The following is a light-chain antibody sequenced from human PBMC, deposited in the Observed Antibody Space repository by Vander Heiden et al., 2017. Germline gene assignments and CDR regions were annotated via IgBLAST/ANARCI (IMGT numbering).Light chain of an antibody. Sequence: DIQMTQSPYSLSASVGDRVTITCRASQSISSYLHWYQQKPGKAPQVLIYVASSLQSGVPSRFSGSGSGTDFTLTISSLQPEDFATYYCQQSYSTPLTFGGGTKVEIK. CDR3: QQSYSTPLT. V-gene: IGKV1-39*01. CDR1: QSISSY. CDR2: VAS. J-gene: IGKJ4*01.